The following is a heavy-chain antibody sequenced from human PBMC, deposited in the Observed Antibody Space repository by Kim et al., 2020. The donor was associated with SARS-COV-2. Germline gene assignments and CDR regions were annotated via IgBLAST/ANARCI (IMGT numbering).Heavy chain of an antibody. V-gene: IGHV1-3*01. D-gene: IGHD2-15*01. CDR1: GYTLSTYA. CDR2: INAGKGNT. Sequence: ASVKVSCKASGYTLSTYAIHWVRQAPGQRPEWMGWINAGKGNTKYSQKLQDRVTFTWDTSASTAFMELSSLTSDDTAVYYCARSAILGLPSRHFDHWGQG. J-gene: IGHJ3*01. CDR3: ARSAILGLPSRHFDH.